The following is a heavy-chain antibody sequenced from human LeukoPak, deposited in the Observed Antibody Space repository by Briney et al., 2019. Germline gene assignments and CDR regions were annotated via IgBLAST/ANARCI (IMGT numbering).Heavy chain of an antibody. Sequence: SETPSLTCTVSGGSISSFYWTWIRQPAGKGLEWIGRIYSSGSTNYNPSLKSRLTMSVDTSKNQLSLKVSSVTAADTAVYYCARGRSGPGADYYYGMDVWGQGTTVTVSS. CDR3: ARGRSGPGADYYYGMDV. V-gene: IGHV4-4*07. D-gene: IGHD3-10*01. CDR1: GGSISSFY. J-gene: IGHJ6*02. CDR2: IYSSGST.